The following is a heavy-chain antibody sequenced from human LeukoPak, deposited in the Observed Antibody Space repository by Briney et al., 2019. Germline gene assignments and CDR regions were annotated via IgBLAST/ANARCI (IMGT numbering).Heavy chain of an antibody. CDR3: ASRRVAALRPNYYYYYMDV. D-gene: IGHD6-6*01. J-gene: IGHJ6*03. Sequence: SVKVSCKASGGTFSSYAISWVRQAPGQGLEWMGGIIPIFGTANYAQKFQGRVTITTDEPTSTAYMELSSLRSEDTAVYYCASRRVAALRPNYYYYYMDVWGKGTTVTVSS. V-gene: IGHV1-69*05. CDR1: GGTFSSYA. CDR2: IIPIFGTA.